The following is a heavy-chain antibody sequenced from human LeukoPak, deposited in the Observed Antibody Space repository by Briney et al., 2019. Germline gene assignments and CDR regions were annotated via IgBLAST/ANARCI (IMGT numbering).Heavy chain of an antibody. CDR2: IYYSGST. V-gene: IGHV4-38-2*01. CDR3: ARSVVV. CDR1: GFTFSDYY. J-gene: IGHJ4*02. Sequence: GSLRLSCAASGFTFSDYYMSWIRQAPGRGLEWIGSIYYSGSTYYNPSLKSRVTISVDTSKNQFSLKLSSVTAADTAVYYCARSVVVWGQGTLVTVSS. D-gene: IGHD2-15*01.